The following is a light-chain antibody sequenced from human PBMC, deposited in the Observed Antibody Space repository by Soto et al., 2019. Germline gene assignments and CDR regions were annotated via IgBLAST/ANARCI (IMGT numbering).Light chain of an antibody. CDR3: SSYTISNTLV. Sequence: QSALTQPVSVSGSPGQSITISCTGTSSDVGGYNYVSWYQQYPGKAPKLMIYDVSNRPSGVSNRFSGSKSGNTASLTISGLQAEDEADYYCSSYTISNTLVFGSGTKLTVL. V-gene: IGLV2-14*01. CDR1: SSDVGGYNY. CDR2: DVS. J-gene: IGLJ1*01.